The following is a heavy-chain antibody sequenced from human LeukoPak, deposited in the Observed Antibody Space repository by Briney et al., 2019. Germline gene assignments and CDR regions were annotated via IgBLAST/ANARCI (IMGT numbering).Heavy chain of an antibody. D-gene: IGHD1-26*01. Sequence: GGSLRLSCAASGFTFSSYAMSWVRQAPGKGLEWVSSISGSGGSTYYADSVKGRFTISRDNSKNTLYLQMNSLRAEDKAVYYCAKDGVGAPVGYFDYWGQGTLVTVSS. CDR3: AKDGVGAPVGYFDY. CDR2: ISGSGGST. CDR1: GFTFSSYA. V-gene: IGHV3-23*01. J-gene: IGHJ4*02.